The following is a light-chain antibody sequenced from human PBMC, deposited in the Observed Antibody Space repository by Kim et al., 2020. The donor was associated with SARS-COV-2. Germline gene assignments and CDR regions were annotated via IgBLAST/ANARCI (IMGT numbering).Light chain of an antibody. V-gene: IGLV9-49*01. CDR1: SGYSNYK. CDR3: GADHGSGSNFVLV. J-gene: IGLJ2*01. Sequence: QLVLTQAPSASASLGASVTLTCTLSSGYSNYKVDWYQQRPGKGPRFVMRVGTGGIVGSKGDGIPDRFSVLGSGLNRYLTIKNIQEEDESDYHCGADHGSGSNFVLVFGGGTQLTVL. CDR2: VGTGGIVG.